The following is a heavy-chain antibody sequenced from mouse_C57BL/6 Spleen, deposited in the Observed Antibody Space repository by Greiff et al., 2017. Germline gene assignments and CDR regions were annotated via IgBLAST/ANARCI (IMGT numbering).Heavy chain of an antibody. Sequence: VQLQQSGAELVRPGASVKLSCTASGFNIKDYYMHWVKQRPEQGLEWIGRIDPEDGDTEYAPKFQGKATMTVDTPSNTAYLQLSILTSEDTAVYYCTTPLRRDYFDYWGQGTTLTVSS. CDR1: GFNIKDYY. D-gene: IGHD2-4*01. J-gene: IGHJ2*01. CDR2: IDPEDGDT. V-gene: IGHV14-1*01. CDR3: TTPLRRDYFDY.